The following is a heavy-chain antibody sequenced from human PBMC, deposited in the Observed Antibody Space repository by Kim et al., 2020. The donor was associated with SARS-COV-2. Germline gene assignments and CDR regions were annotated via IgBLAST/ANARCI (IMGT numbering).Heavy chain of an antibody. CDR3: AREITMVRGVMRYWFDP. Sequence: ASVKVSCKASGHTFTSYAMHWVRQAPGQRLEWMGWINAGNGNTKYSQKFQGRVTITRDTSASTAYMELSSLRSEDTAVYYCAREITMVRGVMRYWFDPWGQGTLVTVSS. V-gene: IGHV1-3*01. D-gene: IGHD3-10*01. J-gene: IGHJ5*02. CDR2: INAGNGNT. CDR1: GHTFTSYA.